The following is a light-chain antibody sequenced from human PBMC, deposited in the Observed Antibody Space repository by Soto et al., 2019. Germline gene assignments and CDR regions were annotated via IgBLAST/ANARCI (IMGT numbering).Light chain of an antibody. J-gene: IGLJ1*01. CDR3: SSYTSSSTLV. V-gene: IGLV2-14*01. Sequence: QSALTQPASVSGSPGQPITISSTGTSSDVGGYDYVSWYQQHPGKAPQLMIYDVNNRPSGVSNRFSGSKSGNTASLTISGLQAEDEADYYCSSYTSSSTLVFGTGTKVTVL. CDR1: SSDVGGYDY. CDR2: DVN.